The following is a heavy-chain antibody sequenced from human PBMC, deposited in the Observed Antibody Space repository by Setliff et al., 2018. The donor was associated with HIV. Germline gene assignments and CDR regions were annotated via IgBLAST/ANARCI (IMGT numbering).Heavy chain of an antibody. J-gene: IGHJ6*02. Sequence: ASVKVSCKASGYNFTRYAVNWVRQAPGQGLEWVGWIHTNTGDPTYAQGFTGRFVFSFDTSVSTAYLQVSGLKAEDTAVYYCATRGEQLYFYGMDVWGQGTTVTVSS. CDR1: GYNFTRYA. V-gene: IGHV7-4-1*02. D-gene: IGHD1-26*01. CDR3: ATRGEQLYFYGMDV. CDR2: IHTNTGDP.